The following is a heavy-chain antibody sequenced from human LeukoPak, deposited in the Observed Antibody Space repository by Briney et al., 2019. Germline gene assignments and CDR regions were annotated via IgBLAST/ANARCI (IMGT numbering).Heavy chain of an antibody. CDR1: GFTFSTYW. CDR3: ARGGWYFDY. V-gene: IGHV3-7*03. J-gene: IGHJ4*02. CDR2: TKEDGSEK. D-gene: IGHD6-19*01. Sequence: GGSLRLSCAASGFTFSTYWMDWVRQAPGKGLEWVANTKEDGSEKYYEDSVKGRFTISRDNAKNSLYLQMNSLRAEDTAVYYCARGGWYFDYWGQGTLVTVSS.